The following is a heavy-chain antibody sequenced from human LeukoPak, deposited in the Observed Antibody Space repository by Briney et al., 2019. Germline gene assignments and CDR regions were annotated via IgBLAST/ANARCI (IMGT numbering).Heavy chain of an antibody. CDR3: ARNYQQPPYYYYYYMDV. D-gene: IGHD2-2*01. Sequence: ASVKVSCKASGYTFTNYGISWVRQAPGQGLEWMGWISAYNGNTNYAQKLQGRVTMTTDTSTSTAYMELRSLRSDDTAVYYCARNYQQPPYYYYYYMDVWGKGTTVTVSS. V-gene: IGHV1-18*01. CDR1: GYTFTNYG. J-gene: IGHJ6*03. CDR2: ISAYNGNT.